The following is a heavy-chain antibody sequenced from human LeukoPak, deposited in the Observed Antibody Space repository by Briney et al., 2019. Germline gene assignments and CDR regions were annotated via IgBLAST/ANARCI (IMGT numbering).Heavy chain of an antibody. Sequence: GRSLRLSCAASGFTFSSYGMHWVRQAPGKGLEWVAVIWYDGSNKYYADSVKGRFTISRDNSKNTLYLQMNSLRAEDTAVYYCARGLRTVYYDSSGYSYWGQGTLVTVSS. V-gene: IGHV3-33*01. CDR1: GFTFSSYG. D-gene: IGHD3-22*01. J-gene: IGHJ4*02. CDR2: IWYDGSNK. CDR3: ARGLRTVYYDSSGYSY.